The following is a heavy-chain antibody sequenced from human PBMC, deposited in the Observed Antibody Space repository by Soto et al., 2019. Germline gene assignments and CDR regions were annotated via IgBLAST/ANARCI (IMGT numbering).Heavy chain of an antibody. V-gene: IGHV1-8*02. CDR1: GYTFSRYD. CDR3: AKAGRHCSGRNCNSGDDGMDV. Sequence: GASVKVSYKPSGYTFSRYDIKWVRQAPGHGLEGMGWRNPSSVNTGYAQKFQGRVTLTSNTSISTAYMDLISLRAEDTALDYCAKAGRHCSGRNCNSGDDGMDVWGQGTTVTVSS. D-gene: IGHD2-15*01. J-gene: IGHJ6*02. CDR2: RNPSSVNT.